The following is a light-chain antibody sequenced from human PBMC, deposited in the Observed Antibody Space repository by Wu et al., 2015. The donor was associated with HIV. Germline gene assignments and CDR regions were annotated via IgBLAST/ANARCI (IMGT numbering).Light chain of an antibody. CDR3: QQYKSYAAYS. V-gene: IGKV1-5*03. CDR1: QSISNW. CDR2: KAS. J-gene: IGKJ2*03. Sequence: DRVTITCRASQSISNWLAGSQKPGTAPNLLIYKASTLESGVPSRFSGSGSGTEFTLTISSLQPDDFAVYYCQQYKSYAAYSFGQGTKLEIK.